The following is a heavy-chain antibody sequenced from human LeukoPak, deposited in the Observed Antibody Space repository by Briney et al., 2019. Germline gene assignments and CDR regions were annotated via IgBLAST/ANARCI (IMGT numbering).Heavy chain of an antibody. Sequence: GASLKISCQGSGYIFTSYWIGWVRQLPGKGLEWMGIIYPGDSDTRYSPSFQGQVTISADKSISTAYLQWSSLKASDTAMYYCARHVTGYCSGGSCYSGWFDPWGQGTLVTVSS. J-gene: IGHJ5*02. CDR2: IYPGDSDT. D-gene: IGHD2-15*01. CDR3: ARHVTGYCSGGSCYSGWFDP. CDR1: GYIFTSYW. V-gene: IGHV5-51*01.